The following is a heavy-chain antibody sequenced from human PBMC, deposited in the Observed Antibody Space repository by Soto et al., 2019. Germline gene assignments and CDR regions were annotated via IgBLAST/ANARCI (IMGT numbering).Heavy chain of an antibody. CDR3: ARVGVEMAIFDY. D-gene: IGHD2-15*01. CDR1: GGSISSGGYY. CDR2: IYYSGRT. Sequence: QVQLQESGPGLVKPSQTLSLTCTVSGGSISSGGYYWSWIRQHPGKGLEWFGYIYYSGRTYYNPSLKCRVTISVDTSKNQFSLKLSSVTAADAVVYYCARVGVEMAIFDYWGQGTLVTVSS. V-gene: IGHV4-31*03. J-gene: IGHJ4*02.